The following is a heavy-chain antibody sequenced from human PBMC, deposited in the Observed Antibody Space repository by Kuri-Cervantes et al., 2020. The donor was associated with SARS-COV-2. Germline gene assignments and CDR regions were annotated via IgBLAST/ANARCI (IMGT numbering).Heavy chain of an antibody. J-gene: IGHJ4*02. CDR2: IYYSGST. V-gene: IGHV4-4*02. D-gene: IGHD5-18*01. Sequence: SETLSLTCTVSGGSISSSNWWSWVRQPPGKGLEWIGEIYYSGSTYYNPSLKSRVTISVDTSKNQFSLKLSSVTAADTAVYYCARNTAMARYFDYWGQGTLVTVSS. CDR1: GGSISSSNW. CDR3: ARNTAMARYFDY.